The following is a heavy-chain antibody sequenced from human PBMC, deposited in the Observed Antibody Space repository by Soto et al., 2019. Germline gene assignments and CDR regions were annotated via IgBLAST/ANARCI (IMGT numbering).Heavy chain of an antibody. D-gene: IGHD3-10*01. V-gene: IGHV3-33*01. Sequence: GGSLRLSCAASGFTFSSYGMHWVRQAPGEGLEWVAVIWYDGSNKYYADSVKGRFTISGDNSKNTLYLQMNSLRAEDTAVYYCARDGSGSSSSLDYWGQGTLVTVSS. J-gene: IGHJ4*02. CDR1: GFTFSSYG. CDR2: IWYDGSNK. CDR3: ARDGSGSSSSLDY.